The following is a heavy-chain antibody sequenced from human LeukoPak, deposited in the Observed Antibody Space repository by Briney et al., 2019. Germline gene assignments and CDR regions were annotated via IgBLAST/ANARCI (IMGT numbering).Heavy chain of an antibody. Sequence: SETLSLTCAVSGASTSSSNYYWGWVRQSPGKGLEWIGNIYSSGNTYYNASLKSRVTMYIDTSKNQFSLKLSSVTAADTAVYYCARGGPRYSSSWYGRGDYWGQGTLVTVSS. CDR2: IYSSGNT. V-gene: IGHV4-39*01. J-gene: IGHJ4*02. D-gene: IGHD6-13*01. CDR1: GASTSSSNYY. CDR3: ARGGPRYSSSWYGRGDY.